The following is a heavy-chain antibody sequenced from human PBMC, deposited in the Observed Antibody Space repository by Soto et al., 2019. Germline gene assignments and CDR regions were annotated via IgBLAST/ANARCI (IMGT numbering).Heavy chain of an antibody. CDR3: AKLSNYDTRGYFDGY. CDR1: GFSFDDYA. V-gene: IGHV3-23*01. J-gene: IGHJ4*02. CDR2: ISGSGGST. Sequence: EVQLLESGGGLVQPGGSLRLSCAASGFSFDDYAMTWVRQAAGKGLEWVSAISGSGGSTSYADSVKGRFTMSRDNSKNSLYLQMSSLRAEDTAVYYCAKLSNYDTRGYFDGYWGQGTLVTVSS. D-gene: IGHD3-22*01.